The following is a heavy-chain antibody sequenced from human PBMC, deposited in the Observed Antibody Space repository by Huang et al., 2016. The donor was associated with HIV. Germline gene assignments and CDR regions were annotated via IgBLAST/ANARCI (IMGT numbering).Heavy chain of an antibody. D-gene: IGHD3-3*01. J-gene: IGHJ4*02. Sequence: EVQLVESGGGLVKPGGSLRLSCAASGFTFSSYSMNWRRQAAGKGLEWVSSISSRSSYRYYADAVKGRFTISRDNAKNSLYLQMNSLRAEDTAVYYCARAVPTPNRFGVGGFDYWGQGTLVTVSS. CDR2: ISSRSSYR. V-gene: IGHV3-21*01. CDR3: ARAVPTPNRFGVGGFDY. CDR1: GFTFSSYS.